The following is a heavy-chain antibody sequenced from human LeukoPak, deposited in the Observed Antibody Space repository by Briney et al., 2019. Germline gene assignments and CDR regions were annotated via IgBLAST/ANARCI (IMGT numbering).Heavy chain of an antibody. V-gene: IGHV4-61*08. D-gene: IGHD4-17*01. CDR2: IYYSGST. J-gene: IGHJ4*02. CDR1: GGSISSGGYY. Sequence: SETLSLTCTVSGGSISSGGYYWSWIRQHPGKGLEWIGYIYYSGSTNYNPSLKSRVTISVDTSKNQFSLKLSSVTAADTAVYYCARDRTTSHFDYWGQGTLVTVSS. CDR3: ARDRTTSHFDY.